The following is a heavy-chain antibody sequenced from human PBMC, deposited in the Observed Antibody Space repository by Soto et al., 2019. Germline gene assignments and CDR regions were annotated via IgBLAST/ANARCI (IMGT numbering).Heavy chain of an antibody. CDR1: GGSISSYY. CDR3: AGTPSDWFDP. CDR2: IYYSGST. D-gene: IGHD2-15*01. V-gene: IGHV4-59*01. Sequence: QVQLQESGPGLVKPSETLSLTCTVSGGSISSYYWSWIRQPPGKGLEWIGYIYYSGSTNYNPSLKSRVTISVDTSKNQFSLKLRSVTAADTAVYYCAGTPSDWFDPWGQGTLVTVSS. J-gene: IGHJ5*02.